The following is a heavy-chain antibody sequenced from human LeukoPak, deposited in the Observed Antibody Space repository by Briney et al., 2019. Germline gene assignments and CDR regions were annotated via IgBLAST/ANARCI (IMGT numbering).Heavy chain of an antibody. CDR2: INPNSGGT. Sequence: GASVKVSCKASGYTFTGYYMHWGRQSPGQGLEWMGWINPNSGGTNYAQKFQGRVTMTRDTSISTAYMELSRLRSDDTAVYYCARDQDILTGYRYYYYYMDVWGKGTTVTVSS. CDR3: ARDQDILTGYRYYYYYMDV. V-gene: IGHV1-2*02. CDR1: GYTFTGYY. D-gene: IGHD3-9*01. J-gene: IGHJ6*03.